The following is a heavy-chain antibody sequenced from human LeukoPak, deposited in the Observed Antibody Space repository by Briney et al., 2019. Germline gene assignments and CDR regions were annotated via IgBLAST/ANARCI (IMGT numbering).Heavy chain of an antibody. V-gene: IGHV4-4*02. Sequence: SETLSLTCAVSGGSINSSYWWSWVRPPPGKGLEWIGQIYHSGSTNYNPSLKSRVTISVDKSKNQFSLKLFSVIAADTAVYYCAREDYTHAFDIWGQGALVTVSS. D-gene: IGHD4-11*01. CDR1: GGSINSSYW. CDR3: AREDYTHAFDI. CDR2: IYHSGST. J-gene: IGHJ3*02.